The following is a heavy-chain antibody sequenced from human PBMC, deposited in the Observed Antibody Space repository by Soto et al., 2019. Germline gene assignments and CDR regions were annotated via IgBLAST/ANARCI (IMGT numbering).Heavy chain of an antibody. CDR1: GFTFNTYG. V-gene: IGHV3-33*01. J-gene: IGHJ4*02. D-gene: IGHD5-18*01. Sequence: QVQLVESGGGVVQPGRSLRLSCAASGFTFNTYGFHWVRQAPGKGLEWVAGIWSDGNNKYHADSVRGRFTISRDSSKNTLSLQMNSLRVEDTAVYYCASIQLDTIMALEYWGQGTLVTVSS. CDR2: IWSDGNNK. CDR3: ASIQLDTIMALEY.